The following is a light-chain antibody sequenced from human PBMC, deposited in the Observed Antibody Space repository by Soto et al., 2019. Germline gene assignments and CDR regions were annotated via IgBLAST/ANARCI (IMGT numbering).Light chain of an antibody. CDR2: DVR. CDR3: SSYTSSSTYV. CDR1: SSDVGYYNY. Sequence: QSSLTQPAPVSGSPGQSITISFSGTSSDVGYYNYVSWYQQHPGKAPKLMIYDVRNRPSGVSNRFSGSESGNTASLTISGLQAEDEADYYCSSYTSSSTYVFGTGTKVTVL. J-gene: IGLJ1*01. V-gene: IGLV2-14*03.